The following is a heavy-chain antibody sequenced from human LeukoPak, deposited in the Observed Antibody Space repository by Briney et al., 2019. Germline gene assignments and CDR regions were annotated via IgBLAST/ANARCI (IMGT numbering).Heavy chain of an antibody. J-gene: IGHJ4*02. CDR1: GGSISSSSYY. CDR2: MDYTGST. CDR3: ARESKSYDGSGYYHDC. D-gene: IGHD3-22*01. V-gene: IGHV4-39*07. Sequence: SETLSLTCSVSGGSISSSSYYWGWIRQPPGKGLEWIGAMDYTGSTYYNPSLKSRVTISVDTSKNQFSLKLSSVTAADTAVYYCARESKSYDGSGYYHDCWGQGTLVTVSS.